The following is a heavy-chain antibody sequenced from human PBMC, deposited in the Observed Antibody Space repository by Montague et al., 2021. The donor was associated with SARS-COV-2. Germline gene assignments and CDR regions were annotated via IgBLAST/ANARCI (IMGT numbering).Heavy chain of an antibody. J-gene: IGHJ4*02. Sequence: PALVKPTQTPTLTCTFSGFSLSTSGMCVSWIRQPPGKALEWLALIDWYDDKYYSTSLKTRLTISKDTSKNQVVLTMTNMDPVDTATYYCARTLHDILTGYYSFDYWGQETLVTVSS. CDR1: GFSLSTSGMC. CDR2: IDWYDDK. CDR3: ARTLHDILTGYYSFDY. V-gene: IGHV2-70*01. D-gene: IGHD3-9*01.